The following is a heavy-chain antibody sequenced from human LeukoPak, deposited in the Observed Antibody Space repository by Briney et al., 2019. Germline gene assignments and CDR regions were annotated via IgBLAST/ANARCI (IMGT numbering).Heavy chain of an antibody. J-gene: IGHJ4*02. CDR2: VSADGRTQ. CDR1: GFTFSSYA. Sequence: GGSLRLSCAASGFTFSSYAMSWVRQAPGKGLEWVTVVSADGRTQLYSDSVKGRFTVSRDNSLNTLHLQMNSLKTEDTAVYYCAREFGHNRWYFDYWGQGALVTVSS. V-gene: IGHV3-30*03. D-gene: IGHD5-24*01. CDR3: AREFGHNRWYFDY.